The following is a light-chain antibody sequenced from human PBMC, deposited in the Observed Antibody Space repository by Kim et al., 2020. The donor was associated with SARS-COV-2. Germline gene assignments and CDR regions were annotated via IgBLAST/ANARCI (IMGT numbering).Light chain of an antibody. CDR1: QSVSTS. Sequence: EIVMTQSPATLSVSPGETATLSCRASQSVSTSLAWYQQKLGQAPRLLIFGASTRATGIPARFSGSGSGAEFTLTISSLQSEDFSIYFCQQYNDWPLTFGGGTKVDIK. CDR3: QQYNDWPLT. V-gene: IGKV3-15*01. J-gene: IGKJ4*02. CDR2: GAS.